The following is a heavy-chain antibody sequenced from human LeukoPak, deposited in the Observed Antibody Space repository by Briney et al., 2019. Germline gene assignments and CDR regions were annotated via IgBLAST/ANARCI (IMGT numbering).Heavy chain of an antibody. J-gene: IGHJ6*03. CDR2: VYRSGGT. V-gene: IGHV4-38-2*02. CDR3: ARAKLGGDYYYLDV. D-gene: IGHD7-27*01. Sequence: PSETLPLTCSVSGYSISSGYQWDWIRQPPGKGLEWIGTVYRSGGTYYKPSLESRVSISVDTSKNQFSLKLRSMTAADTAVYYCARAKLGGDYYYLDVWGKGTTVTVSS. CDR1: GYSISSGYQ.